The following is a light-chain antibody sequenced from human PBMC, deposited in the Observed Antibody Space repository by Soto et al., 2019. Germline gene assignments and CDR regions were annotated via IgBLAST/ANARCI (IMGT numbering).Light chain of an antibody. CDR1: ASTIGRNY. CDR2: RNS. Sequence: QSVLTQSPSASGTPGQRGSLTCSGSASTIGRNYVYWYQQLPGTAPKLLIYRNSQRPSGVPDRFSGSKSGTSASLAISGLRSADEADYYCAAWDDDLSGLYVFGAGTKVTVL. V-gene: IGLV1-47*01. J-gene: IGLJ1*01. CDR3: AAWDDDLSGLYV.